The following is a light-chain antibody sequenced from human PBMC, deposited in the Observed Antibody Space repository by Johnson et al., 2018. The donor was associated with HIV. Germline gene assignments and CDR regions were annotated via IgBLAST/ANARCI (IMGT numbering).Light chain of an antibody. Sequence: QSVLTQPPSVSAAPGQKVTISCSGSSSNIGNNYVSWYQQLPRTAPKLLMYRNVQRPSGIPDRFTGSKSGTSASLAISGLQGEDETEYYCAAWDDSLNEYVFGTGTKVTVL. CDR1: SSNIGNNY. V-gene: IGLV1-47*01. CDR3: AAWDDSLNEYV. J-gene: IGLJ1*01. CDR2: RNV.